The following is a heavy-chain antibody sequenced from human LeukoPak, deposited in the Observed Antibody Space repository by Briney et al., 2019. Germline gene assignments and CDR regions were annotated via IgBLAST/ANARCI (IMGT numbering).Heavy chain of an antibody. J-gene: IGHJ6*03. CDR3: AKESGAGYSSGWDLYYYYYYMDV. CDR2: ISGSGGST. V-gene: IGHV3-23*01. CDR1: GFTFSSYG. Sequence: PGGSLRLSCAASGFTFSSYGMSWVRQAPGKGLEWVSAISGSGGSTYYADSVKGRFTISRDNSKNTLYLQMNSLRAEDTAVYYCAKESGAGYSSGWDLYYYYYYMDVWGKGTTVTISS. D-gene: IGHD6-19*01.